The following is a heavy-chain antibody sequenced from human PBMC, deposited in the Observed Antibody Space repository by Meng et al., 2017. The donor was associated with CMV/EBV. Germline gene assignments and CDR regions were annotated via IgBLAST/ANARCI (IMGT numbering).Heavy chain of an antibody. CDR1: GGSFSGYY. Sequence: SETLSLTCAVYGGSFSGYYWSWIRHPPGKGLEWIGEINHSGSTNYNPSLKSRVTISVDTSKNQFSLKLSSVTAADTAVYYCARGVRPGYCSSTSCYTGRPFHYYYYGMDVWGQGTTVTVSS. CDR3: ARGVRPGYCSSTSCYTGRPFHYYYYGMDV. D-gene: IGHD2-2*02. J-gene: IGHJ6*02. CDR2: INHSGST. V-gene: IGHV4-34*01.